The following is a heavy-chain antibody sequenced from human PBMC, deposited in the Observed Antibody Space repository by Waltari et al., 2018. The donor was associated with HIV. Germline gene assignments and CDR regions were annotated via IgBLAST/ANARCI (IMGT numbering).Heavy chain of an antibody. V-gene: IGHV3-15*02. CDR1: GITLQHAR. CDR2: IRSKTDGGAT. CDR3: TTFEMGTTRNF. D-gene: IGHD1-26*01. Sequence: VQLVESGGPFVPPGGSLKISCARSGITLQHARLPWALPAPGKGLQWLGHIRSKTDGGATDYAAPLSGRFAISTDDFNNTMFLEMKTLKVDDTAVYYCTTFEMGTTRNFWGQGTLVTVSS. J-gene: IGHJ4*02.